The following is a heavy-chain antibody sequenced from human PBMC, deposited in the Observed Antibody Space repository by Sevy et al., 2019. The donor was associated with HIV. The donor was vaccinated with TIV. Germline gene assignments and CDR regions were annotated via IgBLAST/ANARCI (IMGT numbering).Heavy chain of an antibody. D-gene: IGHD1-26*01. CDR2: IIPIFGTA. CDR1: GGTFSSYA. V-gene: IGHV1-69*13. J-gene: IGHJ6*03. Sequence: ASVKVSCKASGGTFSSYAISWVRQAPGQGLEWMGRIIPIFGTANYAQKFQGRVTITADESTSTAYMELSSLRSEDTAVYYCARVATQSEYDYYYMDVWGKGTTVTVSS. CDR3: ARVATQSEYDYYYMDV.